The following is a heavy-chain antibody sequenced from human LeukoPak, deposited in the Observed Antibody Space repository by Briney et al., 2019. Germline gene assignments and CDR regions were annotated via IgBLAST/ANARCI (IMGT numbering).Heavy chain of an antibody. CDR2: IYYSGST. Sequence: SETLSLTCTVSGGSISSYYWGWIRQPPGKGLEWIGSIYYSGSTYYNPSLKSRVTISVDTSKNQFSLKLSSVTAADTAVYYCARPVYDSSGYYFFPLMDVWGQGTTVTVSS. CDR3: ARPVYDSSGYYFFPLMDV. CDR1: GGSISSYY. J-gene: IGHJ6*02. V-gene: IGHV4-39*01. D-gene: IGHD3-22*01.